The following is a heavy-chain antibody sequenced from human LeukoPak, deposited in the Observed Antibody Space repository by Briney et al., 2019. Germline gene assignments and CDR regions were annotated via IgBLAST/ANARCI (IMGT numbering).Heavy chain of an antibody. D-gene: IGHD6-13*01. J-gene: IGHJ4*02. CDR1: GYSFTSYW. CDR2: IYPGDSET. CDR3: ARRIAVSATFDY. Sequence: HGESLKISCKGSGYSFTSYWIAWVRQMPGKGLEWMGIIYPGDSETRYSPSFQGRVTISAVKSISTAYLQWSSLKASDTAMYYCARRIAVSATFDYWGQGTLVTVSS. V-gene: IGHV5-51*01.